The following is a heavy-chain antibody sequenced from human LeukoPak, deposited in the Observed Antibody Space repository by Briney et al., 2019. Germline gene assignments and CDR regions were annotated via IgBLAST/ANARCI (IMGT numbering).Heavy chain of an antibody. V-gene: IGHV4-30-4*01. CDR3: AREPTTNDY. J-gene: IGHJ4*02. CDR2: IYNSGST. CDR1: GGSISSGDYY. D-gene: IGHD4-17*01. Sequence: SETLSLTCTVSGGSISSGDYYWSWIRQPPGKGLEWIGYIYNSGSTFYNPSLKSRITISIDTSKNQFSLKLSSVTAADTAVYYCAREPTTNDYWGQGTLVTVSS.